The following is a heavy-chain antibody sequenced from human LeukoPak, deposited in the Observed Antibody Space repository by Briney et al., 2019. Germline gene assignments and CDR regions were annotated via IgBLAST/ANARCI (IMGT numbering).Heavy chain of an antibody. CDR1: GYTFTSYD. Sequence: GASVKVSCKASGYTFTSYDINWVRQATGQGLEWMGYMSPASGNTGYAQKFQGRVTMTTDTSIGTAYMELSSLISEDTAVYYCARVPREIASIWGQGTMVTVSS. CDR2: MSPASGNT. CDR3: ARVPREIASI. J-gene: IGHJ3*02. V-gene: IGHV1-8*01. D-gene: IGHD3-16*02.